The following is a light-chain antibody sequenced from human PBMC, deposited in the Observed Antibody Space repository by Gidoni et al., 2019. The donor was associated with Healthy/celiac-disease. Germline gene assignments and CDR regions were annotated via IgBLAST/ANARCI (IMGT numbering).Light chain of an antibody. Sequence: EIVLTQSPATLSLSPGDRATLSCRASQSVSIYLAWYQQKPGQAPRLLIYDASNRATGIPARFSGSGSGTDFTLTISSLEPEDFAVYYCQQRSNGITFGQGTRLEIK. CDR1: QSVSIY. V-gene: IGKV3-11*01. CDR3: QQRSNGIT. J-gene: IGKJ5*01. CDR2: DAS.